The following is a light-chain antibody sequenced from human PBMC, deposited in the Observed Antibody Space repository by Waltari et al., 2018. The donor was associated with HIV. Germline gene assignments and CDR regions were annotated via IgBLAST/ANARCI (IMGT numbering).Light chain of an antibody. CDR2: RAS. CDR1: QSVSSN. CDR3: QQYNNWPLT. Sequence: EIVMTQSPATLSVSPGERATLSCRASQSVSSNLAWYQQKPGQAPRLLLYRASTRATGIPARFSCSGSGTEFTLTISSLQSEDFADYYCQQYNNWPLTFGGGTKVEIK. J-gene: IGKJ4*01. V-gene: IGKV3-15*01.